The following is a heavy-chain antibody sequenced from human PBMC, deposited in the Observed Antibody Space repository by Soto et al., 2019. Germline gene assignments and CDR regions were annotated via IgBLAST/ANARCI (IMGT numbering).Heavy chain of an antibody. CDR1: GGTFSSYA. D-gene: IGHD1-26*01. CDR2: IIPIFGTA. V-gene: IGHV1-69*12. J-gene: IGHJ5*02. Sequence: QVQLVQSGAEVKKPGSSVKVSCKASGGTFSSYAISWVRQAPGQGLEWMGGIIPIFGTANYAQKFQGRVPITADEATGAAYVERSSMRSADTAVYYCARDASGSRPSRLGYNWFGPWGQGSLVTVSS. CDR3: ARDASGSRPSRLGYNWFGP.